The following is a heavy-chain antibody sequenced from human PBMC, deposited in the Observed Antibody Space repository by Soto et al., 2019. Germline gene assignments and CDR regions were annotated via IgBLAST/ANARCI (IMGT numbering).Heavy chain of an antibody. CDR1: GGSISSYY. J-gene: IGHJ6*04. CDR2: IYYSGST. D-gene: IGHD2-21*01. V-gene: IGHV4-59*08. Sequence: SETLSLACTVSGGSISSYYWSWIRQPPGKGLEWIGYIYYSGSTNYNPSLKSRVTISVDTSKNQFSLQLNSVTAADTAVFYCARAPCSDWPGHGGMAVWGKGTQVTVPS. CDR3: ARAPCSDWPGHGGMAV.